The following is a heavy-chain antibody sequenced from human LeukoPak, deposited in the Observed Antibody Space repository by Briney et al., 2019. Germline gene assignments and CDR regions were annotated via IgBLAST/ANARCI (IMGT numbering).Heavy chain of an antibody. CDR3: ARTLNYYDSSGRNYYYYYGMDV. J-gene: IGHJ6*02. CDR1: GYRFTSYW. D-gene: IGHD3-22*01. Sequence: GESLKISCKGSGYRFTSYWIGWVRQMPGKGLEWMGVIYPGDSDTRYSPSFQGQVTISADKSISTAYLQWSSLKASDTAMYYCARTLNYYDSSGRNYYYYYGMDVWGQGTTVTVSS. CDR2: IYPGDSDT. V-gene: IGHV5-51*01.